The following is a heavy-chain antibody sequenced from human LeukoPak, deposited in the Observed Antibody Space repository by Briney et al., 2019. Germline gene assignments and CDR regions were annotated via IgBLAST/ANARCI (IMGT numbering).Heavy chain of an antibody. J-gene: IGHJ6*02. CDR3: ARHVSDYYGSGSTDYYYYYGMDV. Sequence: GGSLRLSCAASGFTFSSYSMNWVRQAPGKGLEWVSSISSSSSYIYYADSVKGRFTISRDNAKNSLYLQMNSLRAEDTAVYYCARHVSDYYGSGSTDYYYYYGMDVWGQGTTVTVSS. CDR2: ISSSSSYI. V-gene: IGHV3-21*01. D-gene: IGHD3-10*01. CDR1: GFTFSSYS.